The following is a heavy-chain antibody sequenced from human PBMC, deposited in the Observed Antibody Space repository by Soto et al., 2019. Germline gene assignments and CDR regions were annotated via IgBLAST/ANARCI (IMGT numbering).Heavy chain of an antibody. CDR2: IWHDGNEK. CDR3: AREFGQYGNYRFDP. CDR1: GFTFSDYG. Sequence: QVQLVESGGGVVQHGRSLRLSCAASGFTFSDYGRHWVRQTPGKGLEWVAVIWHDGNEKYYADSAKGRFTVSRDNSKNTLYLQMNSLRAEDTALYYCAREFGQYGNYRFDPWGQGTLVAVS. D-gene: IGHD3-16*01. V-gene: IGHV3-33*01. J-gene: IGHJ5*02.